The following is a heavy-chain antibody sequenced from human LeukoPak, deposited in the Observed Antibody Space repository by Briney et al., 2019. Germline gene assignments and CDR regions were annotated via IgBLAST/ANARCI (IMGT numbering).Heavy chain of an antibody. Sequence: VASVKVSCKASGYTFTSYYMHWVRQAPGQGLEWMGIINPSGGSTSYAQKFQGRVTMTRDTSTSTVYMELSSLRSEDTAVYYCARVKPNYYDRSAYGTFDIWGQGTMVTVSS. V-gene: IGHV1-46*01. CDR2: INPSGGST. D-gene: IGHD3-22*01. CDR1: GYTFTSYY. CDR3: ARVKPNYYDRSAYGTFDI. J-gene: IGHJ3*02.